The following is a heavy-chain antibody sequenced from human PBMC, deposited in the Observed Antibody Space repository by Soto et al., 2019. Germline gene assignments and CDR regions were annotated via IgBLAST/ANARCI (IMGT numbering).Heavy chain of an antibody. J-gene: IGHJ6*02. CDR1: GFTFISYS. D-gene: IGHD3-3*01. V-gene: IGHV3-21*01. Sequence: PGGSLRLSCAASGFTFISYSINCFRHSPVKWLEWVSSISSSSSYIYYADSVKGRFTISRDNAKNSLYLQMNSLRAEDTAVYYCAREPTRGYDFWSGYLAGYYGMDVWGQGTTVTVSS. CDR2: ISSSSSYI. CDR3: AREPTRGYDFWSGYLAGYYGMDV.